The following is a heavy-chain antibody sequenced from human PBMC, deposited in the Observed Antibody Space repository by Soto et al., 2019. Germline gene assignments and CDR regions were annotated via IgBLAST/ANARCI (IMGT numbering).Heavy chain of an antibody. CDR1: GFTFSSYG. V-gene: IGHV3-33*01. D-gene: IGHD3-10*01. J-gene: IGHJ5*02. CDR2: IWYDGSNK. Sequence: QVQLVESGGGVVQPGRSLRLSCAASGFTFSSYGMHWVRQAPGKGLEWVAVIWYDGSNKYYADSVKGRFTISRDNSKNTLYLPMNSLRAEATAVYYCARAGGLGWFDPWGQGTLVTVSS. CDR3: ARAGGLGWFDP.